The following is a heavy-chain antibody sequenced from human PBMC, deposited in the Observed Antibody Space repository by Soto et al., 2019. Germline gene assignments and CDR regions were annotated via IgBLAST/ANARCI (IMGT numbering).Heavy chain of an antibody. D-gene: IGHD3-9*01. V-gene: IGHV7-4-1*01. Sequence: GASVKVSCKASGYTFTSYAMNWVRQAPGQGLEWMGWINTNTGNPTYAQGFTGRFVFSLDTSVSTAYLQICSLKAEDTAVYYCARRSVDILTGYYSSWGQGTLVTVSS. CDR1: GYTFTSYA. CDR3: ARRSVDILTGYYSS. CDR2: INTNTGNP. J-gene: IGHJ5*02.